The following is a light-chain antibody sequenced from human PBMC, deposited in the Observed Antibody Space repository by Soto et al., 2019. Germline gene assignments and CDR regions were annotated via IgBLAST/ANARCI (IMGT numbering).Light chain of an antibody. CDR3: QHYGSSPPLIT. J-gene: IGKJ5*01. CDR1: QSVNSNY. Sequence: EIVLTQSPGTLSLAPGERATLSCRASQSVNSNYLAWYQQRPGQAPRLLIYGASSGATGIPDRFSGGGSETDFTLTISSLEPADFAVYYCQHYGSSPPLITFGQGTRLEIK. CDR2: GAS. V-gene: IGKV3-20*01.